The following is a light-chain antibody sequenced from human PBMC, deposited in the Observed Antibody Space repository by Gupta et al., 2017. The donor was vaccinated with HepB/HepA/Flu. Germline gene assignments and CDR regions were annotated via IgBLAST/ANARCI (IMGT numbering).Light chain of an antibody. V-gene: IGLV2-14*03. CDR3: SSYTSSSTWV. J-gene: IGLJ3*02. Sequence: QSALTQPASVSGSPGQSITISCTGTSSDIGGYNYVSWYQQHPGKAPKLMIYDVTERPSGISNRFSGSKSGNSASLTISGLQAEDEADYYCSSYTSSSTWVFGGGTKLTVL. CDR2: DVT. CDR1: SSDIGGYNY.